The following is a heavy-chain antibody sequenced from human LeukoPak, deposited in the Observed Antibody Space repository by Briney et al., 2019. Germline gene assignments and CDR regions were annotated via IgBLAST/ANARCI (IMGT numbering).Heavy chain of an antibody. D-gene: IGHD3-22*01. V-gene: IGHV3-74*01. CDR2: INSDGSST. CDR3: ARGVYYDSSGQDLDY. J-gene: IGHJ4*02. Sequence: GGSLRLSCAASGFTFSSYWMHWVRQAPGKGLVWASRINSDGSSTSYADSVKGRFTISRDNAKNTLYLHMNSLRAEDTAVYYCARGVYYDSSGQDLDYWGQGTLVTVSS. CDR1: GFTFSSYW.